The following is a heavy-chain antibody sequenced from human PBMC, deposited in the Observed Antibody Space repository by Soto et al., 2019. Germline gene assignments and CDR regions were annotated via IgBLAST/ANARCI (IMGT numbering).Heavy chain of an antibody. CDR3: ARDSDGDYVFLN. J-gene: IGHJ4*02. CDR2: IYRTGST. Sequence: SETLSLACSVSGCSFTSNNWWTWVRQPPGQGLEWIGEIYRTGSTNYNPSLKSRVTISLDKSENQFSLKVTSLTAADTAVYYCARDSDGDYVFLNWGQGTLVTVSS. D-gene: IGHD4-17*01. V-gene: IGHV4-4*02. CDR1: GCSFTSNNW.